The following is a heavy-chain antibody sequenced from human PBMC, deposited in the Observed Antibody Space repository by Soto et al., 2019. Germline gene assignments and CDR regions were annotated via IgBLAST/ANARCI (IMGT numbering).Heavy chain of an antibody. CDR1: GFSFGDYA. CDR2: ISGTGSRT. Sequence: PGGPLRLSCAASGFSFGDYAMSWVRQAPGKGLEWVSGISGTGSRTSYADSVRGRFTISRDNVNNTLSLQMDSLRAEDTAVYYCARGGRYTYGYGDYSYGMDVWGQGTTVTVSS. CDR3: ARGGRYTYGYGDYSYGMDV. D-gene: IGHD5-18*01. V-gene: IGHV3-23*01. J-gene: IGHJ6*02.